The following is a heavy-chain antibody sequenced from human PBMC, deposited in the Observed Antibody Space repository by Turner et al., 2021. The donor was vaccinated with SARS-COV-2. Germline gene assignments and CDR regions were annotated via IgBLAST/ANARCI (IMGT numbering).Heavy chain of an antibody. CDR2: IYHSGNT. Sequence: QVQLQESGPGLVKPSGTLSLTGAVSGGSISSSNWWSWVRQPPGKGLEWIGEIYHSGNTNYNPSLKSRVTISVDKSKNQFSLKLTSVTAADTAVYFCARRTQGYFNYGMDVWGQGTTVTVSS. V-gene: IGHV4-4*02. CDR1: GGSISSSNW. CDR3: ARRTQGYFNYGMDV. D-gene: IGHD6-13*01. J-gene: IGHJ6*02.